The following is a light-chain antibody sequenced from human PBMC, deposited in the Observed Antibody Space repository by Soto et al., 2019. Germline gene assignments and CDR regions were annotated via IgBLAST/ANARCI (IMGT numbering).Light chain of an antibody. Sequence: EIVMTQSPATLSVSPGERATLSCRASESVRSNLAWYQQKPGHAPRLLIYGVSTRATGIPARFSGSGSETEFTLTISNLQSEDFALYYCQQYINWPPWTFGQGTKVEIK. CDR1: ESVRSN. CDR3: QQYINWPPWT. V-gene: IGKV3-15*01. J-gene: IGKJ1*01. CDR2: GVS.